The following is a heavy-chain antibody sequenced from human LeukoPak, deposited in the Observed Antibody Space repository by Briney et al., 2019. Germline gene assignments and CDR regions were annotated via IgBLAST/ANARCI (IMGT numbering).Heavy chain of an antibody. CDR1: GYTFTSYG. J-gene: IGHJ1*01. D-gene: IGHD3-22*01. V-gene: IGHV1-3*01. CDR2: INGGNGNT. CDR3: ARVPLHDDSGHYYPH. Sequence: ASVKVPCKTSGYTFTSYGMHWVRQAPGQCLEWMGWINGGNGNTKYSEKFQGRVTIIRDTSASTAYMELSSLRSEDTAVYYCARVPLHDDSGHYYPHWGQGTLVTVSS.